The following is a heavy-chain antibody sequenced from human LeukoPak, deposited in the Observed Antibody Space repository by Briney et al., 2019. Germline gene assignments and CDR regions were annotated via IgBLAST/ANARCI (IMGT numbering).Heavy chain of an antibody. Sequence: ASVKVSCKASGYTFASYGVTWVRQAPGQGPEWMAWISVYSGNTEYAQKFQDRVTLTADISTSTVYMELRSLRSDDTAVYYCARDGWSLGPWGQGTLVTVS. D-gene: IGHD2-8*01. J-gene: IGHJ5*02. V-gene: IGHV1-18*01. CDR1: GYTFASYG. CDR3: ARDGWSLGP. CDR2: ISVYSGNT.